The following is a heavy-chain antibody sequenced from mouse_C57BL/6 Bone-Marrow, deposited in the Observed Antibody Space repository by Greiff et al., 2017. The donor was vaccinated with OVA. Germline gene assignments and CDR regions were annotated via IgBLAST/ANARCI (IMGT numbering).Heavy chain of an antibody. CDR2: INPNNGGT. CDR1: GYTFTDYY. Sequence: VQLQQSGPELVKPGASVKISCKASGYTFTDYYMNWVKQSHGKSLEWIGDINPNNGGTSYNQKFKGKATLTVDKSSSTAYMELRSLTSEDSAVYYCAREVYPYYYAMDYWGQGTSVTVSS. CDR3: AREVYPYYYAMDY. V-gene: IGHV1-26*01. D-gene: IGHD5-1*01. J-gene: IGHJ4*01.